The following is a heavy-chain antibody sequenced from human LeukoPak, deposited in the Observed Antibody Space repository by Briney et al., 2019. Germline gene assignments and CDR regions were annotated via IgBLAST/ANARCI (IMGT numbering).Heavy chain of an antibody. CDR2: ISYDGSNK. CDR3: ARGGAVAVLYYFDY. D-gene: IGHD6-19*01. J-gene: IGHJ4*02. Sequence: GRSLRLPCAASGFTFSSYAMHWVRQAPGKGLEWVAVISYDGSNKYYADSVKGRFTISRDNSKNTLYLQMNSLRAEDTAVYYCARGGAVAVLYYFDYWGQGTLVTVSS. CDR1: GFTFSSYA. V-gene: IGHV3-30-3*01.